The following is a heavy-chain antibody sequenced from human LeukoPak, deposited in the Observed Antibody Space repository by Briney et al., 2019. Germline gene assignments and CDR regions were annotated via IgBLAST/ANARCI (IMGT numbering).Heavy chain of an antibody. D-gene: IGHD6-6*01. V-gene: IGHV3-23*01. J-gene: IGHJ4*02. CDR3: ANFGSSIDY. CDR1: GFSFNDEY. CDR2: ISGSGGST. Sequence: GGSLRLSCAASGFSFNDEYMSWIRQAPGKGLEWVSAISGSGGSTYYADSVKGRFTISRDNSKNTLYLQMNSLRAEDTAVYYCANFGSSIDYWGQGTLVTVSS.